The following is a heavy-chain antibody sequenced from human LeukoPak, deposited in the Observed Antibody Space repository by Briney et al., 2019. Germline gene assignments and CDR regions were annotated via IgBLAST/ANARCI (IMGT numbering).Heavy chain of an antibody. CDR2: INWNGIST. V-gene: IGHV3-20*04. CDR1: GFTLGDYA. J-gene: IGHJ4*02. D-gene: IGHD6-13*01. Sequence: PGGSLRLSCTASGFTLGDYAMSWVRQAPGKGLEWVSGINWNGISTGYADSVKGRFTISRDNSKNTLYLQMNSLRAEDTAVYYCAKDQGRYSSSWYDYWGQGTLVTISS. CDR3: AKDQGRYSSSWYDY.